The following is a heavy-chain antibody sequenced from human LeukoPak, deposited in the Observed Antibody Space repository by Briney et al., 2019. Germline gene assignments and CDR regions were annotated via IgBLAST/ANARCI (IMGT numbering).Heavy chain of an antibody. CDR3: ARVRQQLLDLYGMDV. CDR1: GFTFSSYG. CDR2: IWYDGSNK. Sequence: SGRSLRLSCAASGFTFSSYGMHWVRQAPGKGLEWVAVIWYDGSNKYYADPVKGRFTISRDNSKNTLYLQMNSLRAEDTAVYYCARVRQQLLDLYGMDVWGQGTTVTVSS. D-gene: IGHD6-13*01. V-gene: IGHV3-33*01. J-gene: IGHJ6*02.